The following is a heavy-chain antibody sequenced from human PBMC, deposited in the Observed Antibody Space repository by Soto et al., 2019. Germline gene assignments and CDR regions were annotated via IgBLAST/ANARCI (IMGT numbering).Heavy chain of an antibody. D-gene: IGHD4-17*01. CDR1: GFSLSTSGVG. V-gene: IGHV2-5*02. CDR3: AHKGYGDYPIDY. CDR2: IYWDDNK. Sequence: QVTLKDSGTALVKPTQPLTLTCTFSGFSLSTSGVGLGWIRQPPGKALEWLADIYWDDNKHYSPSLKSRLTTTKDTTKNQVVHTMSNMDPVDTAKYCCAHKGYGDYPIDYWGQGSLVTVSS. J-gene: IGHJ4*02.